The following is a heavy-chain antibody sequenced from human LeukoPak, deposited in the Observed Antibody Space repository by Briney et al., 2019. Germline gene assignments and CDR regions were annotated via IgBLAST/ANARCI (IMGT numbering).Heavy chain of an antibody. D-gene: IGHD3-22*01. V-gene: IGHV4-59*01. CDR3: ARAYDSSGYGPFDY. J-gene: IGHJ4*02. CDR1: GFTFSDYY. CDR2: IYYSGST. Sequence: LRLSCAASGFTFSDYYMSWIRQPPGKGLEWIGYIYYSGSTNYNPSLKSRVTISVDTSKNQFSLKLSSVTAADTAVYYCARAYDSSGYGPFDYWGQGTLVTVSS.